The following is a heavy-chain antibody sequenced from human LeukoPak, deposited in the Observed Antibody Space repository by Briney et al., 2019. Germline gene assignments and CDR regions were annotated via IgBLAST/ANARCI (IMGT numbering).Heavy chain of an antibody. D-gene: IGHD1-26*01. CDR3: ARGVGATFVFI. J-gene: IGHJ3*02. Sequence: GGSLRRSCSASGFTFSSYGMHWVRQAPGKGLEWVAVISYDGSNKYYADSVKGRFTISRDNSKNTLYLQMNSLRAEDTAVYYCARGVGATFVFIWGQGTMVTVSS. CDR1: GFTFSSYG. CDR2: ISYDGSNK. V-gene: IGHV3-30*03.